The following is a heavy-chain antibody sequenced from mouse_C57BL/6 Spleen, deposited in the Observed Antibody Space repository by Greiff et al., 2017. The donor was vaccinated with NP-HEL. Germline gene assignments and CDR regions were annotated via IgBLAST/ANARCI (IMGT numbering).Heavy chain of an antibody. CDR2: IRLKSDNYAT. CDR3: TAYYEGFAY. J-gene: IGHJ3*01. V-gene: IGHV6-3*01. D-gene: IGHD2-10*01. CDR1: GFTFSNYW. Sequence: EVKVEESGGGLVQPGGSMKLSCVASGFTFSNYWMNWVRQSPEKGLEWVAQIRLKSDNYATHYAESVKGRFTISRDDSKSSVYLQMNNLRAEDTGIYYCTAYYEGFAYWGQGTLVTVSA.